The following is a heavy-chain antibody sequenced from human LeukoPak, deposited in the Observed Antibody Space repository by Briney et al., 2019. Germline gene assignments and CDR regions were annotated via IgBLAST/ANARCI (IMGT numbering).Heavy chain of an antibody. J-gene: IGHJ5*02. CDR1: GGSISGFY. D-gene: IGHD2-21*01. Sequence: SETLSLTCTISGGSISGFYWTWIRQPTGKGLEYIGYMYYTGTTNYNPSLMSRITLSLDTSKNHFSLKLTSVTAADTAVYYCARVYSDLVRLDPWGQGTLVTVSS. CDR3: ARVYSDLVRLDP. V-gene: IGHV4-59*01. CDR2: MYYTGTT.